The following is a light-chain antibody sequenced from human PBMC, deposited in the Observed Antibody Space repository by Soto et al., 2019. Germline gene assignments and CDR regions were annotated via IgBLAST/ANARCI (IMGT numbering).Light chain of an antibody. CDR3: QQYSQWPLP. CDR2: GAS. CDR1: EGVTNN. V-gene: IGKV3-15*01. Sequence: EIVITQSPDTLSVYQGERATLSCRASEGVTNNLAWYQRKPGQAPRLFIYGASTRATDVPVRFSGRGSGTEFTLTISSPQPEDSAVYYCQQYSQWPLPFGGGTKVAIK. J-gene: IGKJ4*01.